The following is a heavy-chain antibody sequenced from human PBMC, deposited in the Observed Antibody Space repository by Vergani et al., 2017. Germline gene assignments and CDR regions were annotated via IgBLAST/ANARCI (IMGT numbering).Heavy chain of an antibody. V-gene: IGHV3-30*03. J-gene: IGHJ4*02. Sequence: QVQLVESGGGVVQPGRSLRLSCAASGFTFISYGMHWVRQAPGKGLEWLSVISYDGSNKYYADSVKGRFTISRDNSKNTLYLQMNSLRAEDTAVYYCARGVIRITIFVPFDYWGQGTLVTVSS. CDR1: GFTFISYG. D-gene: IGHD3-3*01. CDR2: ISYDGSNK. CDR3: ARGVIRITIFVPFDY.